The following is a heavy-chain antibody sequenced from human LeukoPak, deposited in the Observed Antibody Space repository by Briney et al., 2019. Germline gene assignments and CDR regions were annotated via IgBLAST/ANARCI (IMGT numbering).Heavy chain of an antibody. J-gene: IGHJ4*02. CDR3: AREAAEAGIYDY. V-gene: IGHV3-33*01. CDR2: IWYDGSNK. CDR1: GFTFNSYG. Sequence: GGSLRLSCAASGFTFNSYGIHWVRQAPGKGLEWVAFIWYDGSNKYYADSVKGRFTISRDNSKNTLYLQMNSLRVEDTAVYYCAREAAEAGIYDYWGQGTLVTVSS. D-gene: IGHD6-19*01.